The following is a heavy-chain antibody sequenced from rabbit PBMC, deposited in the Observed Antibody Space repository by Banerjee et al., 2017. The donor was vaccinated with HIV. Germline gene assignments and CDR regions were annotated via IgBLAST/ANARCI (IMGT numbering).Heavy chain of an antibody. V-gene: IGHV1S45*01. D-gene: IGHD4-2*01. CDR3: GRSYVGKAITSLNL. CDR1: GFSFNNKYV. J-gene: IGHJ4*01. Sequence: QEQLEESGGDLVKPEGSLTLTCTSSGFSFNNKYVMCWDRQAPGKGLEWIACIYAGSSGSTQYANWAKGRFTISKISSTTVTLQMTSLTAADTATYFCGRSYVGKAITSLNLWGPGTLVTVS. CDR2: IYAGSSGST.